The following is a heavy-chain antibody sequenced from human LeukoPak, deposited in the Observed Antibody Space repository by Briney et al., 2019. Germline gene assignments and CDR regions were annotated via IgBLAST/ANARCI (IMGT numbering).Heavy chain of an antibody. D-gene: IGHD3-10*01. CDR1: GFTFSSYG. Sequence: GGSLRLSCAASGFTFSSYGMHWVRQAPGKGLEWVAVISYDGSNKYYADSVKGRFTISRDNSKNTLYLQMNSLRAEDTAVYYCARDSGDYWGQGTLVTVSS. CDR2: ISYDGSNK. V-gene: IGHV3-30*03. J-gene: IGHJ4*02. CDR3: ARDSGDY.